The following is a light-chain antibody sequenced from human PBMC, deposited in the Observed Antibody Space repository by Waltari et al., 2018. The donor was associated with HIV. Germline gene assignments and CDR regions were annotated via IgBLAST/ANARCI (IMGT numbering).Light chain of an antibody. J-gene: IGLJ1*01. CDR2: AVT. CDR1: SSDVASYNL. CDR3: CSYAGTGTYV. V-gene: IGLV2-23*02. Sequence: QSALTQPASVSGSPGQSITISCTATSSDVASYNLVSWDQQHPGKAPKVMIYAVTKRPSGVPNRFSGSKSDNTAPLTISGLQAEDEADYYCCSYAGTGTYVFGTGTKVTVL.